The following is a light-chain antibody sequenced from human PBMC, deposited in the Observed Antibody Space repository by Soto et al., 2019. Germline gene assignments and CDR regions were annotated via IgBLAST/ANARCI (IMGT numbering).Light chain of an antibody. CDR3: CSYGGSRAV. CDR1: SSDVGSHNL. V-gene: IGLV2-23*02. J-gene: IGLJ7*01. CDR2: EVS. Sequence: QSALTQPASVYGSPGQSITISCTGTSSDVGSHNLVSWYQQHPGQAPKLMIYEVSQRPFGVSARFSASKSGNTASLTISGLQAEDEADYYCCSYGGSRAVFGGGTQLTVL.